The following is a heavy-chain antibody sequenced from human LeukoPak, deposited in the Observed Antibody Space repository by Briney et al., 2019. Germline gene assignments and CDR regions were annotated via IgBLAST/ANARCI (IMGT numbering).Heavy chain of an antibody. CDR1: GYTFTSYD. V-gene: IGHV1-8*01. J-gene: IGHJ3*02. Sequence: GASVKVSCKASGYTFTSYDINWVRQATGQGLEWMGWMNPNSGNTGYAQKFQGRVTMTRNTSMSTAYMELSSLRSEDTAVYYCARSQVTADAFDIWGQGTMVTVSS. CDR3: ARSQVTADAFDI. D-gene: IGHD2-21*02. CDR2: MNPNSGNT.